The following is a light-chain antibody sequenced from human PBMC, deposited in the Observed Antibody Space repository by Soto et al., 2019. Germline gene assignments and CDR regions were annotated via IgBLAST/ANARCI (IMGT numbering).Light chain of an antibody. J-gene: IGKJ4*01. CDR1: EPVRNTF. V-gene: IGKV3-20*01. CDR2: GAS. CDR3: QQYADSPLT. Sequence: DIVLTQSPDTLSLSPGERVTLSCRASEPVRNTFLAWYQQRPGQAPRLLIYGASSRAIGIPDRFSGSGSGTDFTLTISRLEPEDFALYFCQQYADSPLTFGGGSKVEIK.